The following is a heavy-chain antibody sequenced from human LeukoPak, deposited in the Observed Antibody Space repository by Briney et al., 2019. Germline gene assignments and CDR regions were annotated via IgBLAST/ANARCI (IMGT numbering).Heavy chain of an antibody. J-gene: IGHJ4*02. V-gene: IGHV4-34*01. CDR3: ARGRPGPGIAVATRLDY. D-gene: IGHD6-19*01. Sequence: PSETLSPTCAVYGGSFSGYYWSWIRQPPGKGLEWIGEINHSGSTNYNPSLKSRVTISVDTSKNQFSLKLSSVTAADTAVYYCARGRPGPGIAVATRLDYWGQGTLVTVSS. CDR1: GGSFSGYY. CDR2: INHSGST.